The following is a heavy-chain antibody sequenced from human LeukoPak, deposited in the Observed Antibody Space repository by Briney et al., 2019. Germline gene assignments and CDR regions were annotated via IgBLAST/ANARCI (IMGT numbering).Heavy chain of an antibody. CDR1: GDSVSSINGA. CDR3: ARDVATTGWYTFDY. D-gene: IGHD6-19*01. V-gene: IGHV6-1*01. Sequence: SQTLSVTCAISGDSVSSINGAWNWVRQSPSGGLEWLGRTYYRSKWYSDYAVPIQGRISINPDTSKNQFTLHLFSVTPDDTAVYYCARDVATTGWYTFDYWGQGTRVTVSS. J-gene: IGHJ4*02. CDR2: TYYRSKWYS.